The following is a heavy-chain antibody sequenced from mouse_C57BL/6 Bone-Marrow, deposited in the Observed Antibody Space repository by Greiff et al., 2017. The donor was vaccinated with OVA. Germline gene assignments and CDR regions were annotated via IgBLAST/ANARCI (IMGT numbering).Heavy chain of an antibody. CDR3: ARGYYDWFAY. V-gene: IGHV1-69*01. Sequence: QVQLQQPGAELVMPGASVKLSCKASGYTFTSYWMHWVKQRPGQGLEWIGEIDPSDSYTNYNQKFKGKSTLTVDKSSSTAYMQLSSLTSEDAAVDYCARGYYDWFAYWGQGTLVTVSA. CDR2: IDPSDSYT. D-gene: IGHD2-3*01. CDR1: GYTFTSYW. J-gene: IGHJ3*01.